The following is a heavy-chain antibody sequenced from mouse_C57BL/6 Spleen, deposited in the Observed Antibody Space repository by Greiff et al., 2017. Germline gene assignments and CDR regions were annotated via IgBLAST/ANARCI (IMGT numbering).Heavy chain of an antibody. CDR2: INYDGSST. V-gene: IGHV5-16*01. CDR3: AKEDSNLYAMDY. J-gene: IGHJ4*01. Sequence: VLLVASEGGLVQPGSSMKLSCPASGFTFSDYYMAWVRPVPDKGLEWVANINYDGSSTYYLDSLKSRFIISRDHAKNIQYLQMISRKSEDTAANYWAKEDSNLYAMDYWGQGTSVTVSS. D-gene: IGHD2-5*01. CDR1: GFTFSDYY.